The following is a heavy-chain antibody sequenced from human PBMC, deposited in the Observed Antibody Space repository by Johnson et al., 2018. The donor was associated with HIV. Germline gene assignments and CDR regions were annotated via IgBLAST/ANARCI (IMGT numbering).Heavy chain of an antibody. V-gene: IGHV3-11*01. D-gene: IGHD2-2*01. CDR2: ISSSGGTK. CDR1: GFSFSDYY. CDR3: ARGTLAAFDI. Sequence: VQLVESGGGLVQPGGSLRLSCAASGFSFSDYYMTWIRQAPGKGLAWVSYISSSGGTKYYADSLKGRFTISRDNAKNSLYLQMNSLRAEDTAVYYCARGTLAAFDIWGQGTMVTVSS. J-gene: IGHJ3*02.